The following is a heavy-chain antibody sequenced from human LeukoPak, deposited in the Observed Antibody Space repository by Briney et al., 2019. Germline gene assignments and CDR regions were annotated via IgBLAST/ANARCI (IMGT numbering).Heavy chain of an antibody. CDR2: IYYSGST. CDR1: GGSISSYY. D-gene: IGHD2/OR15-2a*01. V-gene: IGHV4-59*01. Sequence: SETLSLTCTVSGGSISSYYWSWIRQAPGKGLECIGCIYYSGSTNYNPSLKSRVTISVDTSKNQSSLKLSSVTAADTAVYYCAREVKVGNTGYYFDYWGQGTLVTVSS. J-gene: IGHJ4*02. CDR3: AREVKVGNTGYYFDY.